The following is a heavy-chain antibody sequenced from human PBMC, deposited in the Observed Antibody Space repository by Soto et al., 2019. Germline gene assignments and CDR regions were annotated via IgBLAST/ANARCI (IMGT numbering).Heavy chain of an antibody. CDR1: GGSISSGGYY. CDR2: IYYSGST. D-gene: IGHD3-3*01. Sequence: QVQLQESGPGLVKPSQTLSLTCTVSGGSISSGGYYWSWIRQHPGKGLEWIGYIYYSGSTYYNPSLKSRVTTSVDTSKNQFSLKLSSVTAADTAVYYCARAPTLFGVEDAFDIWGQGTMVTVSS. V-gene: IGHV4-31*03. CDR3: ARAPTLFGVEDAFDI. J-gene: IGHJ3*02.